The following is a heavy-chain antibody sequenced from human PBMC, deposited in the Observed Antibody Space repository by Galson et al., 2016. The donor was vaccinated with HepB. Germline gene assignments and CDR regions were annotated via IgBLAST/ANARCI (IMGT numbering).Heavy chain of an antibody. CDR2: IGGNDDNT. J-gene: IGHJ4*02. CDR3: ARVSRTYATHYFDS. V-gene: IGHV3-23*01. Sequence: SLRLSCAASGFTFSSSAMSWVRQAPGKGLEWVSAIGGNDDNTYYADSVTGRFTISRDKSKNMLYLQMNSLRVEDTAVYYCARVSRTYATHYFDSWGQGTLVTVSS. CDR1: GFTFSSSA. D-gene: IGHD2-2*01.